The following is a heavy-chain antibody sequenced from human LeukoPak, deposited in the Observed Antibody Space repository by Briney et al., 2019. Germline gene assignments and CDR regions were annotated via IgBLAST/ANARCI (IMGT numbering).Heavy chain of an antibody. V-gene: IGHV3-30*18. CDR1: GFTFSNYV. CDR2: ISYDGSNK. J-gene: IGHJ3*02. D-gene: IGHD1-26*01. CDR3: AKDLWELRRGLAFDI. Sequence: GGSLRLSCAASGFTFSNYVMHWVRQAPGKGLEWVAVISYDGSNKYYADSVKGRFTISRDNSKNTLYLQMNSLRAEDTAVYCCAKDLWELRRGLAFDIWGQGTMVTVSS.